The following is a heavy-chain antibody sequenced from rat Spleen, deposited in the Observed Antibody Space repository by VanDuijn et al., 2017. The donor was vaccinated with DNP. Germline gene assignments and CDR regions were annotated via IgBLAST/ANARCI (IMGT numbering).Heavy chain of an antibody. J-gene: IGHJ1*01. CDR1: DYSITSVYR. CDR2: INSEGST. Sequence: EVQLQESGPGLVKPSQSLSLTCSVTDYSITSVYRWNWIRKFPGNKLEWMGYINSEGSTYYNPSLKSRISITRDTSKNQFFLQVNSVTTEDTATYYCARRRLPYWYFDFWGPGTMVTVSS. D-gene: IGHD1-4*01. V-gene: IGHV3-3*01. CDR3: ARRRLPYWYFDF.